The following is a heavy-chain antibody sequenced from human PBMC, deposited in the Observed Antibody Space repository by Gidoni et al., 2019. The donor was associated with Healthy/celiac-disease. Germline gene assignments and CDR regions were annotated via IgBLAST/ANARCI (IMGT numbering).Heavy chain of an antibody. Sequence: QVQLVQSGAEVKKPGASVKVSCKASGSTFTGYYMHWVRQAPGQGLEWMGWINPNSGGTNYAQKFQGGVTRTRETSLSTAYMGLSRRRSDDTAGYYWARGGEQQLVRCAFDIWGQGTMVTVSS. V-gene: IGHV1-2*02. CDR1: GSTFTGYY. CDR3: ARGGEQQLVRCAFDI. J-gene: IGHJ3*02. D-gene: IGHD6-13*01. CDR2: INPNSGGT.